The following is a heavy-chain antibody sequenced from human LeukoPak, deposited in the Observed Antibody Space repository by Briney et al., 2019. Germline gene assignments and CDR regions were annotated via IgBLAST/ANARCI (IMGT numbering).Heavy chain of an antibody. CDR1: GYTFTSYG. CDR2: ISAYNGNT. D-gene: IGHD3-10*01. V-gene: IGHV1-18*01. CDR3: ARGGGYYGSGSYGAYSDY. Sequence: ASVKVSCKASGYTFTSYGISWVRQAPGQGLEWMGWISAYNGNTNYAQKLQGRVTMTTDTSTSTAYMELRSLRSDDTAVYYCARGGGYYGSGSYGAYSDYWGQGTLVTVSS. J-gene: IGHJ4*02.